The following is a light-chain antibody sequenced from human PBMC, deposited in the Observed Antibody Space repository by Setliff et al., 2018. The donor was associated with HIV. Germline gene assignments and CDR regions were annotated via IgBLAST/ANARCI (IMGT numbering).Light chain of an antibody. J-gene: IGLJ1*01. V-gene: IGLV2-23*02. CDR2: EVT. CDR1: SSDVGSYNL. CDR3: CSYGESPYV. Sequence: QSALTQPASVSGSPGQSITISCTGTSSDVGSYNLVSWYQQHPGKSPKFMIYEVTKRPSGVSNRFSGSKSGNTASLTISGLQAEDEADYYCCSYGESPYVFGTGTKVTVL.